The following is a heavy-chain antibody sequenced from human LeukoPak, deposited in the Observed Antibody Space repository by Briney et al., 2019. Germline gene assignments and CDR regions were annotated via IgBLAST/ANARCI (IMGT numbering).Heavy chain of an antibody. J-gene: IGHJ4*02. CDR3: AKEYTPSSPLGELDS. Sequence: GGSLRLSCAVAAFNLNSYATHWVRQAPGEGLEWVAVIRHDEANSLHADSVQGRLTISRDTSKKLLYLQMNSLRVEDTAVYYCAKEYTPSSPLGELDSWGQGTLVTVSS. CDR1: AFNLNSYA. CDR2: IRHDEANS. D-gene: IGHD6-6*01. V-gene: IGHV3-30*02.